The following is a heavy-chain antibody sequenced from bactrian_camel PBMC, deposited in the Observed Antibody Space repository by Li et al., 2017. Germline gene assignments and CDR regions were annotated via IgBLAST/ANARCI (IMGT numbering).Heavy chain of an antibody. CDR3: AASAYNGGWLSSEWYAY. V-gene: IGHV3S53*01. CDR2: ISSAGSA. Sequence: HVQLVESGGGSVRPGGSLRLSCRTPRYTYKQACMAWFRQAPGMEREGVAAISSAGSADYADSVKGRFTISKDNDENTIYLQMTSLKPEDTAMCYCAASAYNGGWLSSEWYAYWGQGTQVTVS. J-gene: IGHJ4*01. D-gene: IGHD7*01. CDR1: RYTYKQAC.